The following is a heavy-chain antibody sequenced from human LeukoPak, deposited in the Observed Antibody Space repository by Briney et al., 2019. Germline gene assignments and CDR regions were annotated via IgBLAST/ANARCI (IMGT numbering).Heavy chain of an antibody. D-gene: IGHD3-10*01. Sequence: QPGGSLRLSCAASGFTFSSYEMNWVRQAPGKGLEWVSYISSSGSTIYYADSVKGRFTISRDNAKNSLYLQMNSLRAEDTAVYYCARGSLDAFDIWGQGTVVTVSS. CDR2: ISSSGSTI. V-gene: IGHV3-48*03. CDR1: GFTFSSYE. CDR3: ARGSLDAFDI. J-gene: IGHJ3*02.